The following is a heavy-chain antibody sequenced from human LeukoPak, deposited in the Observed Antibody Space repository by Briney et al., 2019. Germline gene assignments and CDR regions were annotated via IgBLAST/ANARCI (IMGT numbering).Heavy chain of an antibody. V-gene: IGHV3-7*05. CDR2: IKQDGSEK. CDR1: GFTFSSYW. J-gene: IGHJ4*02. Sequence: GGSLRLSCEGSGFTFSSYWMSWVRQAPGKGVEWVANIKQDGSEKYYVDSVKGRFTISRDNAKNSLFLQMNSLRADDTAVYYCASGGSYFGYWGQGTLVTVSS. CDR3: ASGGSYFGY.